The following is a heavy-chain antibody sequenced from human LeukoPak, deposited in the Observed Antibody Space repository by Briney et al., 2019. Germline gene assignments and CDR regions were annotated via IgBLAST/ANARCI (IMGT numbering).Heavy chain of an antibody. CDR3: ARAGYCSGGSCFRVYYFDS. CDR1: GGSVTGGTYD. Sequence: PSETLSLTCTVSGGSVTGGTYDWRWIRQPPGKGREWIGYFYYSGSTNFNPSLKSRVTISVDTSKNQFSLKLSSVTAADTAVYYCARAGYCSGGSCFRVYYFDSWGQGALVTVSS. J-gene: IGHJ4*02. D-gene: IGHD2-15*01. CDR2: FYYSGST. V-gene: IGHV4-61*01.